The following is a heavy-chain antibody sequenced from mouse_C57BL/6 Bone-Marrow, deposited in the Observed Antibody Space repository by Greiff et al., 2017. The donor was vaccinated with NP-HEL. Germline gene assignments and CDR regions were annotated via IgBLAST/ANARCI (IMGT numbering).Heavy chain of an antibody. V-gene: IGHV5-17*01. CDR3: ARVYYGSSYPYYFDY. Sequence: DVKLVESGGGLVKPGGSLKLSCAASGFTFSDYGMHWVRQAPEKGLEWVAYISSGSSTIYYADTVKGRFTISRDNAKNTLFLQMTSLRSEDTAMYYCARVYYGSSYPYYFDYWGQGTTLTVSS. CDR1: GFTFSDYG. D-gene: IGHD1-1*01. J-gene: IGHJ2*01. CDR2: ISSGSSTI.